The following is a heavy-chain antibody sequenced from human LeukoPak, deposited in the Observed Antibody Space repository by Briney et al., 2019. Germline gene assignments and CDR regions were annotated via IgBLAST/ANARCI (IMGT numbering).Heavy chain of an antibody. CDR3: ARCTTASSGWCNWLDP. J-gene: IGHJ5*02. Sequence: PGGSLRLSCAASGFTFSTYAMSWVRQAPGKGLAWVASVKSDDAGTHYADSVKGRFTISRDNSKNILYLQMNSLRAEDTAIYYCARCTTASSGWCNWLDPWGQGTLVTVSS. D-gene: IGHD3-22*01. CDR2: VKSDDAGT. CDR1: GFTFSTYA. V-gene: IGHV3-23*01.